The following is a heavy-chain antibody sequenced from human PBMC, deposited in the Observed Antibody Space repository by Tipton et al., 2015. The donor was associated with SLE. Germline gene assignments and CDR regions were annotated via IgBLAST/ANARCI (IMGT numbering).Heavy chain of an antibody. J-gene: IGHJ4*02. CDR2: IYYSGTP. CDR3: ARGYSSSSFSVYYFDY. V-gene: IGHV4-39*07. Sequence: LRLSCIVSGGSLISDTSYWGWIRQPPGKGLEWIGSIYYSGTPYYNPSLESRVTTSIDTSKNQFSLKLSSVTAADTAVYYCARGYSSSSFSVYYFDYWGQGTLVTVSS. CDR1: GGSLISDTSY. D-gene: IGHD6-6*01.